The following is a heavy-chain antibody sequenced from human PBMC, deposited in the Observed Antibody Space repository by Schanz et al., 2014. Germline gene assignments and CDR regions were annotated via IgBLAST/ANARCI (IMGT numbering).Heavy chain of an antibody. Sequence: QVQLQASGPGLVKSSETLSLTCTVSGGSISSFYWGWIRQPAGKGLEWIGRIYTSGSTNYNPSLKSRVPMSLDTSKTQFSLKLSSVTAADTAVYYCARDRGYDFSFDPWGQGTLVTVSS. CDR1: GGSISSFY. V-gene: IGHV4-4*07. D-gene: IGHD3-3*01. CDR3: ARDRGYDFSFDP. J-gene: IGHJ5*02. CDR2: IYTSGST.